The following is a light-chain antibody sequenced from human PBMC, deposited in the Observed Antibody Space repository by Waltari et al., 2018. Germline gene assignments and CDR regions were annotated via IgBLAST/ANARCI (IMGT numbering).Light chain of an antibody. Sequence: SHELTQPPSVSVSPGQTARTTCSGDALPTKYIYWYQQKSGQAPVMPIYEDNKRPSGIPERFSGSSSGTLATLTVSGAVVEDEGDYYCYSTDSSSFPLFGGGTRLTVL. J-gene: IGLJ3*02. CDR1: ALPTKY. V-gene: IGLV3-10*01. CDR2: EDN. CDR3: YSTDSSSFPL.